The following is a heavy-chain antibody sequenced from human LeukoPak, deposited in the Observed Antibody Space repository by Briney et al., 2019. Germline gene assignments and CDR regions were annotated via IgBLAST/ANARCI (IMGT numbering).Heavy chain of an antibody. D-gene: IGHD3-22*01. V-gene: IGHV4-59*01. CDR2: TYYIGIT. J-gene: IGHJ4*02. Sequence: PSETLSLTCTVYGGSISSYYWSWLRQPPEKGLEWIGFTYYIGITNYNPSLKSRATISVDTPKNQFSLNLSAVTAANTPVYYVARVRALSYYDSSGDLYYFQYWGEGTLATVSS. CDR1: GGSISSYY. CDR3: ARVRALSYYDSSGDLYYFQY.